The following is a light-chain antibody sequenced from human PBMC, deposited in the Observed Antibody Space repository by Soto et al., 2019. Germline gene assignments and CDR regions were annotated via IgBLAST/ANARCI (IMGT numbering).Light chain of an antibody. J-gene: IGLJ1*01. Sequence: QSVLTQPGALSGSPGQSVTISSAGTSSDVGTYNYVSWYQQHPGKAPKLVISDVSRRPSGVPDRFSGSKSGNTASLTISGLQAEDEADYYCCSYAGSYINYVFGTGTKVTVL. V-gene: IGLV2-11*01. CDR1: SSDVGTYNY. CDR2: DVS. CDR3: CSYAGSYINYV.